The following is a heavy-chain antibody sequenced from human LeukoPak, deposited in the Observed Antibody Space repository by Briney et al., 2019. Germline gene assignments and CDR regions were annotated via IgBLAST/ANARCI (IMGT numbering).Heavy chain of an antibody. CDR3: AKAFGSSGYYQLPIDF. CDR2: IIPIFGRA. Sequence: GASVKVSCKASGGTFSNYAISWVRQAPGQGLEWMGGIIPIFGRANYAQKFRGRVTITADKSTRTAYMELSSLRSEDTAVYYCAKAFGSSGYYQLPIDFWGQGTLVTVSS. V-gene: IGHV1-69*06. J-gene: IGHJ4*02. CDR1: GGTFSNYA. D-gene: IGHD3-22*01.